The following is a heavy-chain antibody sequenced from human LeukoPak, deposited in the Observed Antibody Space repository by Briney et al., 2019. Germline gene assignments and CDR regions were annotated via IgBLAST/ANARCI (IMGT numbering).Heavy chain of an antibody. CDR2: ISGSGGST. CDR3: ATRGGDYSYYFDY. CDR1: GCTFSSYG. D-gene: IGHD4-17*01. J-gene: IGHJ4*02. V-gene: IGHV3-23*01. Sequence: GGSLRLSCAASGCTFSSYGMSWVREAPGKGLEWVSAISGSGGSTYYADSVKGRFTISRDNSKNTLYLQMNSLRAEDTAVYYCATRGGDYSYYFDYWGQGTLVTVSS.